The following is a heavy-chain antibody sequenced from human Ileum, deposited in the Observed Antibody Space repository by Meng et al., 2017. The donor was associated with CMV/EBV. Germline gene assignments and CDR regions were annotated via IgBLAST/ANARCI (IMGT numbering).Heavy chain of an antibody. V-gene: IGHV3-23*03. D-gene: IGHD6-6*01. CDR3: VKGLYQSSYSSSSEYFQH. CDR2: SYSGGSST. CDR1: TVSSYA. Sequence: TVSSYAMNWVRQTPGKGLEWVSVSYSGGSSTYYADSVRGRFTISRDDSKNTLYLQMNSLRAEDTAVYYCVKGLYQSSYSSSSEYFQHWGPGTLVTVSS. J-gene: IGHJ1*01.